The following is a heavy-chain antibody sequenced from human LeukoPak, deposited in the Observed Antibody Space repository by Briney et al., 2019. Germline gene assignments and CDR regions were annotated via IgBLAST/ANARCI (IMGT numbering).Heavy chain of an antibody. CDR3: ATIFGVANPTDY. CDR1: GGSISSYY. CDR2: IYYSGST. J-gene: IGHJ4*02. D-gene: IGHD3-3*01. Sequence: SVTLSLTCTVSGGSISSYYWNWIRQPPGKGLEWIGYIYYSGSTYYNPSLKSRVTISVDTSKNQFSLKLSPVTAADTAVYYCATIFGVANPTDYWGQGTLVTVSS. V-gene: IGHV4-59*01.